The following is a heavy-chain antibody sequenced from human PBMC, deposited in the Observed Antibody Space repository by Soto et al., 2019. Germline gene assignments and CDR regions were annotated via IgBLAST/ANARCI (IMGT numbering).Heavy chain of an antibody. CDR3: ARDTAIFGRPSYYGMDV. Sequence: PSETLSLTCTVSGGSISSGGYYWSWIRQHPGKGLEWIGYIYYSGSTYYNPSLKSRVTISVDTSKNQFSLKLSSVTAADTAVYYCARDTAIFGRPSYYGMDVWGQGLTVTLSS. CDR2: IYYSGST. V-gene: IGHV4-31*03. CDR1: GGSISSGGYY. J-gene: IGHJ6*02. D-gene: IGHD3-3*01.